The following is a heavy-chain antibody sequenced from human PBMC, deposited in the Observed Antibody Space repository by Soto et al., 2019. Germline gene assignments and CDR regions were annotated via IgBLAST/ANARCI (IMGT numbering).Heavy chain of an antibody. J-gene: IGHJ1*01. D-gene: IGHD2-21*01. CDR2: ISAHNGNT. V-gene: IGHV1-18*01. CDR3: TRSDY. Sequence: GASVKVCCKGSGYAFTTYGITWVRQAPGQGLEWMGWISAHNGNTNYAQKLQGRFTISRDNSKNTLYLQMNTLRAEDSAVYYCTRSDYWGQGTLVTVSS. CDR1: GYAFTTYG.